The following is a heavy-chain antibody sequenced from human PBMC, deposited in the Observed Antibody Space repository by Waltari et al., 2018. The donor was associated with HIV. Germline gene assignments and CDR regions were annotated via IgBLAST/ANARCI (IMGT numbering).Heavy chain of an antibody. CDR2: INAGNGNT. CDR1: GYTFTSYA. V-gene: IGHV1-3*01. J-gene: IGHJ4*02. CDR3: ARVYCSSTSCYYFDY. D-gene: IGHD2-2*01. Sequence: QVQLVQSGAEVKKPGASVKVSCKASGYTFTSYAMHWVRQAPGQRLEWMGWINAGNGNTKYSQKFQGRVTITRDTSASTAYMELSSLRSEDTAVYYCARVYCSSTSCYYFDYWGQGTLVTVSS.